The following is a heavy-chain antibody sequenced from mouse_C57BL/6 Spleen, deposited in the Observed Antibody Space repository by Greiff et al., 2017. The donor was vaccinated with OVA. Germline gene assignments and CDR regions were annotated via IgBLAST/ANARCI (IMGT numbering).Heavy chain of an antibody. CDR3: ARGVRYGSREFAY. Sequence: VQLQQSGPELVKPGASVKISCKASGYTFTDYNMDWVKQSHGKSLEWIGVINPNNGGTIYNQKFKGKATLTVDKSSSTAYMELRSLTSEDTAVYYCARGVRYGSREFAYWGQGTLVTVSA. D-gene: IGHD1-1*01. J-gene: IGHJ3*01. CDR1: GYTFTDYN. CDR2: INPNNGGT. V-gene: IGHV1-18*01.